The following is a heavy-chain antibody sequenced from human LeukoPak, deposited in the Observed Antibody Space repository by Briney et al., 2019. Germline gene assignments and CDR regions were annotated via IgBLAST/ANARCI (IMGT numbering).Heavy chain of an antibody. V-gene: IGHV1-18*01. CDR2: INPYNGNT. J-gene: IGHJ4*02. D-gene: IGHD1-26*01. CDR3: AVGSKLSGSYLSNFDY. CDR1: GYTFNSYG. Sequence: ASVKVSCKTSGYTFNSYGISWVRQAPGQGLAWMGWINPYNGNTNYAQNLQGRVTMTTDTSTSTAYMELSSLRSEDTAVYYCAVGSKLSGSYLSNFDYWGQGTLVTVSS.